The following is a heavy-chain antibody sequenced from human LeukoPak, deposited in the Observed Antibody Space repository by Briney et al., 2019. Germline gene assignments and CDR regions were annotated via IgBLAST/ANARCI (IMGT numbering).Heavy chain of an antibody. CDR1: GFTFSSYS. Sequence: GGSLRLSCAASGFTFSSYSMNWVRQAPGKGLEWVSYISSSSSTIYYADSVKGRFTISRDNAKNSLYLQMNSLRAEDTAVYYCARDHATIFGVAWGQGTLVTVSS. CDR2: ISSSSSTI. V-gene: IGHV3-48*01. D-gene: IGHD3-3*01. CDR3: ARDHATIFGVA. J-gene: IGHJ5*02.